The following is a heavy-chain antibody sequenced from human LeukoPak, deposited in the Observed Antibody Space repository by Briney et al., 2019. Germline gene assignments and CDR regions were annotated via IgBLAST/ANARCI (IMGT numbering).Heavy chain of an antibody. CDR1: GFTFNSYE. CDR2: INSRASTI. CDR3: ARDSAFDY. Sequence: GGSLRLSCAASGFTFNSYEMNWVRQAPGKGLEWVAYINSRASTIYYADSVKGRFTISRDNAKNSLYLQMNSLRGEDTAVYHCARDSAFDYWGQGTLVTVSS. J-gene: IGHJ4*02. D-gene: IGHD6-25*01. V-gene: IGHV3-48*03.